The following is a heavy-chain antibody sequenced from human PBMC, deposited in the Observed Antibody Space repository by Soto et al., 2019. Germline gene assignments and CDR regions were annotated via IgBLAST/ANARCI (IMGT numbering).Heavy chain of an antibody. D-gene: IGHD2-2*01. CDR1: GFTFGSNW. J-gene: IGHJ4*02. V-gene: IGHV3-74*01. Sequence: GSLRLSCAASGFTFGSNWMHWVRQAPGKGLVWVSHISSDGSTTNYAGSVKGRFTISRDNAKNTLFLQMNSLRAEDTAVYYCASLYSSSVSLDYWGQGTLVTVSS. CDR3: ASLYSSSVSLDY. CDR2: ISSDGSTT.